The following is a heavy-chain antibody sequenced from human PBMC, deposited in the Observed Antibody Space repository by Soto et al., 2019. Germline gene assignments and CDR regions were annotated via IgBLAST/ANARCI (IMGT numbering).Heavy chain of an antibody. CDR2: INHSGST. CDR3: ARGWNNRTDGGFDY. D-gene: IGHD1-1*01. V-gene: IGHV4-34*01. CDR1: GGSFSGYY. J-gene: IGHJ4*02. Sequence: SETLSLTCAVYGGSFSGYYWSWIRQPPGKGLEWIGEINHSGSTNYNPSLKSRVTISVDTSKNQFSLKLSSVTAADKSVYYCARGWNNRTDGGFDYWGQGTLVTVSS.